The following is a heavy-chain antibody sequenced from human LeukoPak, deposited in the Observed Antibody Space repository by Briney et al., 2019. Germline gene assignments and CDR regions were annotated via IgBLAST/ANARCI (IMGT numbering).Heavy chain of an antibody. CDR3: AKIPDFGVVTIYYMDV. CDR1: GFTFSSYW. D-gene: IGHD3-3*01. CDR2: IKQDGSEK. Sequence: GGSLRLSCAASGFTFSSYWMSWVRQAPGKGLEWVANIKQDGSEKYYVDSVKGRFTISRDNAKNSLYLQMNSLRAEDTAVYYCAKIPDFGVVTIYYMDVWGKGTTVTVSS. J-gene: IGHJ6*03. V-gene: IGHV3-7*01.